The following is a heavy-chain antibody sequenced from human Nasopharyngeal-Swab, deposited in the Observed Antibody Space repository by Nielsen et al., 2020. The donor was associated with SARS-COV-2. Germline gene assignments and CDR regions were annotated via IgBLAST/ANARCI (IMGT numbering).Heavy chain of an antibody. Sequence: VRQAPGKGLEWMGIINPSGGSATYAQRFQGKVTTTRDTSTSTVFMELSSLKSEDTAVYYCARDRYGSGSFLGYWGQGTLVTVSS. J-gene: IGHJ4*02. CDR3: ARDRYGSGSFLGY. D-gene: IGHD3-10*01. CDR2: INPSGGSA. V-gene: IGHV1-46*01.